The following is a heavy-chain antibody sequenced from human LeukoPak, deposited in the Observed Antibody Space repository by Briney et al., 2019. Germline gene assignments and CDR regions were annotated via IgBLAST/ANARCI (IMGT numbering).Heavy chain of an antibody. Sequence: GGALRLSCAASGFTFSSYSMNWVRQAPGKGLEWVSSISSSSSYIYYADSVKGRFTISRDNAKNSLYLQMNSLRAEDTAVYYCARDGGGYSSSWYYYFDYWGQGTLVTVSS. V-gene: IGHV3-21*01. CDR2: ISSSSSYI. CDR1: GFTFSSYS. CDR3: ARDGGGYSSSWYYYFDY. J-gene: IGHJ4*02. D-gene: IGHD6-13*01.